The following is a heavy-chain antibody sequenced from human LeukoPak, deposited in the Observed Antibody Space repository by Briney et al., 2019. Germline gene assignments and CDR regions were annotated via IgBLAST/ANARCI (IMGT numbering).Heavy chain of an antibody. CDR2: ISGSGGST. D-gene: IGHD3-10*01. CDR3: AKSGGLSGSGRLAMDV. CDR1: GFTFSTYA. V-gene: IGHV3-23*01. Sequence: PGGSLRLSCPASGFTFSTYAMSWVRLAPGKGLERVSGISGSGGSTYYADSVKGRFPSSRDNSNNTLYVQMNSLRVEDTAVYYCAKSGGLSGSGRLAMDVWGQGTTVTVSS. J-gene: IGHJ6*02.